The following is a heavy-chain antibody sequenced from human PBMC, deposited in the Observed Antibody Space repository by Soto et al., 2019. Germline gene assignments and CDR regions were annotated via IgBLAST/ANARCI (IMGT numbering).Heavy chain of an antibody. CDR3: AKDRTASRDFDY. CDR2: IKQDGNEK. V-gene: IGHV3-7*01. D-gene: IGHD2-21*02. Sequence: GGSLRLSCAASGFTFSNYWMTWVRQAPGEGLEWVANIKQDGNEKYYADSVKGRFTISRDNSKNTLYLQMNSLRAEDTAVYYCAKDRTASRDFDYWGQGTLVTVSS. CDR1: GFTFSNYW. J-gene: IGHJ4*02.